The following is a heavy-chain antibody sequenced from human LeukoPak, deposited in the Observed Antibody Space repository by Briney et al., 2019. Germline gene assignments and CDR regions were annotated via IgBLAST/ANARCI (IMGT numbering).Heavy chain of an antibody. CDR3: ARTSSSVLDY. D-gene: IGHD5/OR15-5a*01. CDR1: GFTFRDYH. V-gene: IGHV3-11*06. J-gene: IGHJ4*02. CDR2: IRGSSIYT. Sequence: GGSLRLSGAASGFTFRDYHMTWIRQAPGKGLEWVSYIRGSSIYTRYADSVKGRFTISRDNAKNSLYLQMNSLRAEDTAVYYCARTSSSVLDYWGQGTLVTVSS.